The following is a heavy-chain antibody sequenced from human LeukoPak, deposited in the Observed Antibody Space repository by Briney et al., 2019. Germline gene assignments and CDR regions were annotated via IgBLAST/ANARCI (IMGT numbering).Heavy chain of an antibody. Sequence: ASVTVSCKASGYTFTGYYMHWVRQAPGQGLEWMGWINPNSGGTNYAQKFQGRVTMTRDTSISTAYMELSRLRSDDTAVYYCARGYSSGWYYFDYWGQGTLVTVSS. J-gene: IGHJ4*02. V-gene: IGHV1-2*02. CDR1: GYTFTGYY. CDR2: INPNSGGT. CDR3: ARGYSSGWYYFDY. D-gene: IGHD6-19*01.